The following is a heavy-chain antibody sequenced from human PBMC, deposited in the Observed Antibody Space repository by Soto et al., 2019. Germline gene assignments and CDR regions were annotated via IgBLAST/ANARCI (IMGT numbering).Heavy chain of an antibody. V-gene: IGHV4-39*01. CDR1: AAAIVRSSCK. CDR3: ARLGGILTGYYREAVYYYDGMDV. CDR2: IYYSGST. Sequence: SVTLSHARIITAAAIVRSSCKRGCVRQPPGKRMKWIGSIYYSGSTYYNPSLKSRVTISVDTSKNQFSLKLSSVTAADTAVYYCARLGGILTGYYREAVYYYDGMDVWGQGTTVT. D-gene: IGHD3-9*01. J-gene: IGHJ6*02.